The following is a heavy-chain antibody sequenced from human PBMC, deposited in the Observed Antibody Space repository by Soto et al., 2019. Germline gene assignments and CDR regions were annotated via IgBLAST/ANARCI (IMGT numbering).Heavy chain of an antibody. J-gene: IGHJ3*01. CDR3: ARGNYYLAFDP. Sequence: QVQLVESGGGVVQPGRSLRLSCAASGFIFSDYAMYWVRQAPGKGLEWVAVISFDGSNDYYADYVKGRFTISRDKTKNMVDLQMHSLRADDTAVYYCARGNYYLAFDPWGQGTMVTVSS. D-gene: IGHD3-22*01. CDR1: GFIFSDYA. CDR2: ISFDGSND. V-gene: IGHV3-30*04.